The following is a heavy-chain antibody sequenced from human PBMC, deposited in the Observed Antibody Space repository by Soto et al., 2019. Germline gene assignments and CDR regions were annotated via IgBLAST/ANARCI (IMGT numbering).Heavy chain of an antibody. CDR3: ARDLQSQDIVVVPAAIGSYFDY. V-gene: IGHV3-7*01. Sequence: GGSLRLSCAASGFTFSSYWMSWVRQAPGKGLEWVANIKQDGSEKYYVDSVKGRFTISRDNAKNSLYLQMNSLRAEDTAVYCCARDLQSQDIVVVPAAIGSYFDYWGQGTLVTVSS. J-gene: IGHJ4*02. CDR1: GFTFSSYW. D-gene: IGHD2-2*02. CDR2: IKQDGSEK.